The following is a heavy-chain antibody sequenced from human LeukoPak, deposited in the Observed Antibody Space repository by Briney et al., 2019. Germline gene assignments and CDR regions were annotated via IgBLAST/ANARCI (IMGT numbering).Heavy chain of an antibody. CDR2: IYSGGST. J-gene: IGHJ4*02. V-gene: IGHV3-66*01. Sequence: GGSLRLSCAASGFTFSDAWMSWVRQAPGKGLEWVSVIYSGGSTYYADSVKGRFTISRDNSKNTLYLQMNSLRAEDTAVYYCARDRGTFDYWGQGTLVTVSS. D-gene: IGHD3-10*01. CDR3: ARDRGTFDY. CDR1: GFTFSDAW.